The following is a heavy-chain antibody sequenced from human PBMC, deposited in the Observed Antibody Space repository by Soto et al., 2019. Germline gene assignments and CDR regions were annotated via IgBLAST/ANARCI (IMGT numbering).Heavy chain of an antibody. CDR3: ARDPHSGYDYDYYYYMDV. Sequence: ASVKVSCKASGYTFTSYGISWVRQAPGQGLEWMGWISAYNSNTNYAQKLQGRVTMTTDTSTSTAYMELRSLRSDDTAVYYCARDPHSGYDYDYYYYMDVWGKGTTVTVSS. CDR2: ISAYNSNT. J-gene: IGHJ6*03. CDR1: GYTFTSYG. D-gene: IGHD5-12*01. V-gene: IGHV1-18*01.